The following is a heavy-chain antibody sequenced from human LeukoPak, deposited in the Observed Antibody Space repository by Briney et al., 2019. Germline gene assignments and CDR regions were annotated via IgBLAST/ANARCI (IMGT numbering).Heavy chain of an antibody. D-gene: IGHD1-1*01. V-gene: IGHV4-34*01. CDR3: ARGTDPYKVAY. CDR1: GVSFSGYY. Sequence: PSETLSLTCAVYGVSFSGYYWSWIRQSPGKGLEWIGEIHPSGALHYNPSLESRINISPDTSMNQFSLKMSSVTIADTAVYYCARGTDPYKVAYWGPGTLVTVSS. J-gene: IGHJ4*02. CDR2: IHPSGAL.